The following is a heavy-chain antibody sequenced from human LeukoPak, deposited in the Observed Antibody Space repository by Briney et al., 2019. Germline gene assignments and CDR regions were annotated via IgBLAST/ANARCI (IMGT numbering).Heavy chain of an antibody. D-gene: IGHD1-14*01. CDR1: GGSISSSSDY. V-gene: IGHV4-39*07. CDR2: INHSGST. J-gene: IGHJ4*02. Sequence: SETLSLTCTVSGGSISSSSDYWGWIRQPPGKGLEWIGEINHSGSTNYNPSLKSRITISVDTSKNQIYLKLSSVTAADTAVYYCMRGHRMSPRTSGISIDYRGQGTLGTVSS. CDR3: MRGHRMSPRTSGISIDY.